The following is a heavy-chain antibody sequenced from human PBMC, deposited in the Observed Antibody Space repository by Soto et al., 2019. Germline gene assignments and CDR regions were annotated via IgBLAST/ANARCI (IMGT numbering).Heavy chain of an antibody. CDR2: ISYDGSNK. CDR3: ARDPPINYYYDSSGYYDY. Sequence: GGSLRLSCAASGFTFSSYAMHWVRQAPGKGLEWVAVISYDGSNKYYADSVKGRFTISRDNSKNTLYLQMNSLRAEDTAVYYCARDPPINYYYDSSGYYDYWGQGTLVTVSS. V-gene: IGHV3-30-3*01. J-gene: IGHJ4*02. CDR1: GFTFSSYA. D-gene: IGHD3-22*01.